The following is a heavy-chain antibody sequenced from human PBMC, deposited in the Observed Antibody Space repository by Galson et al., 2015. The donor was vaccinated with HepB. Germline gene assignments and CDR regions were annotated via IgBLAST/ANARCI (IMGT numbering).Heavy chain of an antibody. CDR1: GFTFSSYG. D-gene: IGHD3-3*01. CDR2: IWYDGSNK. J-gene: IGHJ6*03. V-gene: IGHV3-33*01. CDR3: ARVAIDFGVVIPFSYYMDV. Sequence: SLRLSCAASGFTFSSYGMHWVRQAPGKGLEWVAVIWYDGSNKYYADSVKGRFTISRDNSKNTLYLQMNSLRAEDTAVYYCARVAIDFGVVIPFSYYMDVWGKGTTVTVSS.